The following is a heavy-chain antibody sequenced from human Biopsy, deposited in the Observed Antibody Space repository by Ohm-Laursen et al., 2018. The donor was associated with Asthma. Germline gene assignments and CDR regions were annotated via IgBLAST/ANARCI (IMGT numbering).Heavy chain of an antibody. CDR3: AREGHEYCSSTSCASFDY. D-gene: IGHD2-2*01. CDR1: GFTFGDYW. Sequence: SLRLSCAASGFTFGDYWMSWVRQVPGRGLEWVANIKHDGSENNHVDSLKGRFTISRDNSKNTLYPQMNSLRAEDTAVYYCAREGHEYCSSTSCASFDYWGQGTLVTVSS. CDR2: IKHDGSEN. J-gene: IGHJ4*02. V-gene: IGHV3-7*01.